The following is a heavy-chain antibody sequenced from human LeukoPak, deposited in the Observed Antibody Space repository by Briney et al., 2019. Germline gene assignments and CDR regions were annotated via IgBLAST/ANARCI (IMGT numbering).Heavy chain of an antibody. Sequence: GGSLRLSCAASEFTFSSYWMIWVRQAPGKGLEWVANIKQDGSEKYYMDSVKGRFTISRDNAKNSLYLQMNSLRAEDTAVYSCARGGPYYYGMDVWGKGTTFTVSS. CDR2: IKQDGSEK. CDR1: EFTFSSYW. J-gene: IGHJ6*04. CDR3: ARGGPYYYGMDV. V-gene: IGHV3-7*03.